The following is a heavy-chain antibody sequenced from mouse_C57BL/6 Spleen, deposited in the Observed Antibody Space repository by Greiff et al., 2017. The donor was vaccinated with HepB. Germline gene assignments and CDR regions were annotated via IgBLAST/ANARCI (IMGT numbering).Heavy chain of an antibody. J-gene: IGHJ4*01. Sequence: EVKLVESGPELVKPGASVKISCKASGYSFTDYNMNWVKQSNGKSLEWIGVINPNYGTTSYNQKFKGKATLTVDQSSSTAYMQLNSLTSEDSAVYYCARYGYEGYAMDYWGQGTSVTVSS. CDR3: ARYGYEGYAMDY. CDR2: INPNYGTT. V-gene: IGHV1-39*01. D-gene: IGHD2-2*01. CDR1: GYSFTDYN.